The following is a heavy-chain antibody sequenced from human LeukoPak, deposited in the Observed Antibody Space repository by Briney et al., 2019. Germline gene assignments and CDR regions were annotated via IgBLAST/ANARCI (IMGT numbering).Heavy chain of an antibody. CDR2: IWYDGSNK. CDR1: GFTFSSYG. Sequence: GRSLRLSCAASGFTFSSYGMHWVRQAPGKGLEWVAVIWYDGSNKYYADSVKGRFTISRDNSKNTLYLQMNSLRAEDTAVYYCAKDLLTRSSSRGSLDWGQGTLVTVSS. J-gene: IGHJ4*02. CDR3: AKDLLTRSSSRGSLD. V-gene: IGHV3-33*06. D-gene: IGHD6-6*01.